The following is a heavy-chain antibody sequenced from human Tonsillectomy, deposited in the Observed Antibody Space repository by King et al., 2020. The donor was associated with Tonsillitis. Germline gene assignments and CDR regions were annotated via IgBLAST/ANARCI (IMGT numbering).Heavy chain of an antibody. V-gene: IGHV3-30*02. CDR2: IRYDGSKK. Sequence: VQLVESGGGVVQPGGSLRLSCAASEFTFSNYGMHWVRQAPGKGLEWVAFIRYDGSKKYYADSVKGRFTISRDNSKNTLYLQMESLRTEDTAVYYCASGYDSSGYYHPEPRHDDYWGQGTLVTVSS. D-gene: IGHD3-22*01. CDR3: ASGYDSSGYYHPEPRHDDY. CDR1: EFTFSNYG. J-gene: IGHJ4*02.